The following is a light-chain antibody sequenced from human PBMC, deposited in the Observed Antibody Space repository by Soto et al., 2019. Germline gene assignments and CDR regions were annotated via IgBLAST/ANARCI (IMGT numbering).Light chain of an antibody. CDR3: RQYDKVPFT. CDR1: QDITNY. J-gene: IGKJ5*01. Sequence: DIQMTQSPSSLSASVGDRVTIICQASQDITNYLNWYQQKPGKAPKLLIYDASNLETGVPSRFSGSGSGTHFSFTISSLQPEDIATYYCRQYDKVPFTFGQGTRLEMK. CDR2: DAS. V-gene: IGKV1-33*01.